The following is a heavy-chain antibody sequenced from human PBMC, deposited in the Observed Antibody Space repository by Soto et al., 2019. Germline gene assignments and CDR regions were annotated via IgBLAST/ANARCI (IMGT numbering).Heavy chain of an antibody. CDR3: TSGRPYYYYGMDV. CDR2: IRSKANSYAT. Sequence: PGGSLRLSCAASGFTFSGSAMHWVRQASGKGLEWVGRIRSKANSYATAYAASVKGRFTISRDDSKNTAYLQMNSLKTEDTAVYYCTSGRPYYYYGMDVWGQGTTVTVSS. CDR1: GFTFSGSA. J-gene: IGHJ6*02. V-gene: IGHV3-73*01.